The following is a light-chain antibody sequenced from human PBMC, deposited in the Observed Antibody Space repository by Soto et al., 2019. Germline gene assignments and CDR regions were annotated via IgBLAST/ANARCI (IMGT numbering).Light chain of an antibody. V-gene: IGLV1-44*01. CDR2: GTS. CDR1: SSNIGTNT. Sequence: QSVLTQPPSASGTPGQRVTISCSGSSSNIGTNTVNWYRHLPGTAPKLLIYGTSQRPSGVPDRFSGSKSGTSASLAISGLQSEDEADYFCATWDDSLSGPVFGGGTKLTVL. J-gene: IGLJ2*01. CDR3: ATWDDSLSGPV.